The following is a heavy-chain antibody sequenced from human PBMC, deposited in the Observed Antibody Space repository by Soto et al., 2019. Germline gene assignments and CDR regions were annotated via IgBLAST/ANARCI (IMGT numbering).Heavy chain of an antibody. V-gene: IGHV4-4*02. D-gene: IGHD6-19*01. J-gene: IGHJ4*02. CDR3: ANLGLGSGWAGYFDY. CDR1: SGSISSSNW. Sequence: QVQLQESGPGLVKPSGTLSLTCAISSGSISSSNWWSWVRQPPGKGLEWIGEIYHSGSTNYNPSLKSRVTISVEKSKTQFPLKLSSVTAADTAVYYCANLGLGSGWAGYFDYWGQGTLVTVSS. CDR2: IYHSGST.